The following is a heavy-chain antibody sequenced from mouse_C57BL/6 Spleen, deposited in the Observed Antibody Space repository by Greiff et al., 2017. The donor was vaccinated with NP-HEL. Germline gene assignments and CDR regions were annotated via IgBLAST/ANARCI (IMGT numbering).Heavy chain of an antibody. CDR3: ARDYYGSSYQAWFAY. Sequence: ESGPGLVKPSQSLSLTCSVTGYSITSGYYWNWIRQFPGNKLEWMGYISYDGSNNYNPSLKNRISITRDTSKNQFFLKLNSVTTEDTATYYCARDYYGSSYQAWFAYWGQGTLVTVSA. CDR2: ISYDGSN. CDR1: GYSITSGYY. D-gene: IGHD1-1*01. J-gene: IGHJ3*01. V-gene: IGHV3-6*01.